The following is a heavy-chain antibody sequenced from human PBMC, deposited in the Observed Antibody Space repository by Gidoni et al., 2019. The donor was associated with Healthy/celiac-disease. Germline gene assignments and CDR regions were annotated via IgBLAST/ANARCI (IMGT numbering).Heavy chain of an antibody. J-gene: IGHJ3*02. D-gene: IGHD3-22*01. CDR2: IWYDGSNK. Sequence: QVQLVESGGGVVQPGGSLRLSCAASGFTFSSYGMHWVRQAPGKGLEWVAVIWYDGSNKYYADSVKGRFTISRDNSKNTLYLQMNSLRAEDTAVYYCARETYYYDSSGYSNAFDIWGQGTMVTVSS. CDR3: ARETYYYDSSGYSNAFDI. V-gene: IGHV3-33*01. CDR1: GFTFSSYG.